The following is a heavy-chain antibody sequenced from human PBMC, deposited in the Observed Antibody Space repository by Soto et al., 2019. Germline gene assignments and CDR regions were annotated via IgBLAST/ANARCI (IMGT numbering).Heavy chain of an antibody. CDR2: TYYRSKWYN. Sequence: TLSLTCVISGDSVSSNSAAWNWIRQSPSRGLEWLGRTYYRSKWYNDYAVSVKSRITINPDTSKNQFTLQLNSVTPEDTAVYYCARAHSSSAHYTXXYGMXVXGQGXTVTVS. CDR1: GDSVSSNSAA. CDR3: ARAHSSSAHYTXXYGMXV. D-gene: IGHD6-6*01. V-gene: IGHV6-1*01. J-gene: IGHJ6*02.